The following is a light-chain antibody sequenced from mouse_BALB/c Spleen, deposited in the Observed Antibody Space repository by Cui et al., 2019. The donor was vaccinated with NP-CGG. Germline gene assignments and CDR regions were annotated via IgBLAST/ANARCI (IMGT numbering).Light chain of an antibody. CDR3: ALWYSNHWV. Sequence: QAVVTQESALPTSPGETLTLTCRSSTGAVTTSNYANWVQEKPDHLFTGLIGGTNNRAPGFPARFSGSLIGDKAALTITGAQTEDEAIYFCALWYSNHWVFGGGTKLTVL. CDR2: GTN. J-gene: IGLJ1*01. CDR1: TGAVTTSNY. V-gene: IGLV1*01.